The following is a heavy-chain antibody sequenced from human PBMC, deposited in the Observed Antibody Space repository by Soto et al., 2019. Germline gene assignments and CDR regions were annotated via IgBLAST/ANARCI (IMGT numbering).Heavy chain of an antibody. J-gene: IGHJ5*02. D-gene: IGHD6-13*01. CDR1: GDSINNSHW. Sequence: QVQLQESGPGLVQPSGTLSLTCAVSGDSINNSHWWSWVRQTPGKGLDWIGETFHSGTTNYTQSLKTRVTKSIDKSKTQFSLTMNSATAAYTAVYYCAREVKSSPASGPNWFDPWGKGTLVNVSS. V-gene: IGHV4-4*02. CDR2: TFHSGTT. CDR3: AREVKSSPASGPNWFDP.